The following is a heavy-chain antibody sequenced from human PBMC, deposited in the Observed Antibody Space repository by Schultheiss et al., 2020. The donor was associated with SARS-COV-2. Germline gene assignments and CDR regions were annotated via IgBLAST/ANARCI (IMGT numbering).Heavy chain of an antibody. V-gene: IGHV3-33*08. CDR3: AIDFSGYDYYGMDV. CDR1: GFTFSSYA. Sequence: GGSLRLSCAASGFTFSSYAMSWVRQAPGKGLEWVAVIWYDGSNKYYADSVKGRFTISRDNSKNTLYLQMNSLRAEDTAVYYCAIDFSGYDYYGMDVWGQGTTVTVSS. CDR2: IWYDGSNK. D-gene: IGHD1-26*01. J-gene: IGHJ6*02.